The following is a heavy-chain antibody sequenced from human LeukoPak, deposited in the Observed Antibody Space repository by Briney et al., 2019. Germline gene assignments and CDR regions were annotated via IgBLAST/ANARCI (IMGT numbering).Heavy chain of an antibody. V-gene: IGHV4-59*01. CDR1: GGSISSYY. Sequence: SETLSLTCTVSGGSISSYYWSWIRQPPGKGLEWIGYIYYSGSTNYNPSLKSRVAISVDTSKNQFSLKLSSVTAADTAVYYCARLSDYDILTGYLYYFDYWGQGTLVTVSS. CDR2: IYYSGST. J-gene: IGHJ4*02. CDR3: ARLSDYDILTGYLYYFDY. D-gene: IGHD3-9*01.